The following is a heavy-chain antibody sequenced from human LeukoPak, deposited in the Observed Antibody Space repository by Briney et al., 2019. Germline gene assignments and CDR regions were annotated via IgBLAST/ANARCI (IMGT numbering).Heavy chain of an antibody. CDR2: IYHSGST. J-gene: IGHJ3*02. Sequence: WVRQAPGKGLEWIGSIYHSGSTYYNPSLKSRVTISVDTSKNQFSLKLSSVTAADTAVYYCARAPGGPKDAFDIWGQGTMVTVSS. V-gene: IGHV4-38-2*02. D-gene: IGHD1-26*01. CDR3: ARAPGGPKDAFDI.